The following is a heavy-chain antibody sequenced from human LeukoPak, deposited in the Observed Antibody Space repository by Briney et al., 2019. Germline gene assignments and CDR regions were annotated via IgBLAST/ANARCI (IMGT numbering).Heavy chain of an antibody. CDR3: ARQLLDSAGNSRRWFDP. D-gene: IGHD2-15*01. Sequence: SETLSLTCTVSGGSISTYYWTWIRQPPGKGLEWIGFIHYSGNTNYNPYLKSRVTILVDTSKSQVSLQLRSVTAADTAVYYCARQLLDSAGNSRRWFDPWGQGTLVTVSS. J-gene: IGHJ5*02. CDR1: GGSISTYY. V-gene: IGHV4-59*08. CDR2: IHYSGNT.